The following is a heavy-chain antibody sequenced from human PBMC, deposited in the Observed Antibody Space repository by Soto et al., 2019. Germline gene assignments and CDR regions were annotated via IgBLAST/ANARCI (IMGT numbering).Heavy chain of an antibody. J-gene: IGHJ6*02. CDR3: ARGKGMEENYYYHGMDV. CDR1: GYSFTTYA. D-gene: IGHD1-1*01. Sequence: QVQVVQSGAEVKKPGASVKISCKASGYSFTTYAMHWVRQAPGQSLEWMPWINGGNGNTKYSQKFQDRATITRDTSANIAYMEVSSLRSEDSAVYYCARGKGMEENYYYHGMDVWGQGTTVSVSS. CDR2: INGGNGNT. V-gene: IGHV1-3*01.